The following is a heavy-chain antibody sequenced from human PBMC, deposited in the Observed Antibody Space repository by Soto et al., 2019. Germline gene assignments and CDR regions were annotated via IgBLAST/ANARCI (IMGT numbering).Heavy chain of an antibody. Sequence: QVQLVQSGAEVKKPGSSVKVSCKASGGTFSSYAITWVRQAPGQGLEWMGRIIPILGIENYAQKFQDRVTITADKSTSTVYMELSSLRSEDTAVYYCARDRSSDPNYYYYMDVWGKGTTVTVSS. D-gene: IGHD6-19*01. J-gene: IGHJ6*03. CDR1: GGTFSSYA. CDR3: ARDRSSDPNYYYYMDV. CDR2: IIPILGIE. V-gene: IGHV1-69*04.